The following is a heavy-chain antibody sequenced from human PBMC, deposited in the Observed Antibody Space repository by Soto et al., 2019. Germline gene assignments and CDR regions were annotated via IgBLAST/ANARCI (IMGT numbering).Heavy chain of an antibody. CDR3: VRGGAAGTRDY. V-gene: IGHV4-59*08. D-gene: IGHD6-13*01. CDR1: GGSISSYY. CDR2: IYYSGST. J-gene: IGHJ4*02. Sequence: SETLSLTCTVSGGSISSYYWSWIRQPPGKGLEWIGYIYYSGSTNYNPPLKSRVTISVDTSKNQFSLKLSSVTAADTAVYYCVRGGAAGTRDYWGQGTLVTVSS.